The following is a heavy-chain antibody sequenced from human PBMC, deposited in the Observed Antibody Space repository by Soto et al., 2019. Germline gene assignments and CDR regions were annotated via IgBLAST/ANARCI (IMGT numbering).Heavy chain of an antibody. Sequence: QVQLVESGGGVVQPGRSLRLSCAASGFTFSSYGMNWVRQAPGKGLEWVAVISDDGSNKYYADSVKGRFTISRDSSKNMLYLPMNSLRAEEKAMYYCAKEESSSWHYYYGMDVWGQGTTVTVS. J-gene: IGHJ6*02. V-gene: IGHV3-30*18. D-gene: IGHD6-13*01. CDR1: GFTFSSYG. CDR2: ISDDGSNK. CDR3: AKEESSSWHYYYGMDV.